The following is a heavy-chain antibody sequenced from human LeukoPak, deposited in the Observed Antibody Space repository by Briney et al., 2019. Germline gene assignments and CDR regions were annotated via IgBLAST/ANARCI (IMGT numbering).Heavy chain of an antibody. V-gene: IGHV3-7*01. CDR1: GFTFSSYW. CDR2: IKQDGSEK. CDR3: ARTYYDILTGYNPYFDY. Sequence: GGSLRLSCAASGFTFSSYWMSWVRQAPGKGLEWVANIKQDGSEKYYVDSVRGRFTISRDNAKNSLYLRMNSLRAEDTAVYYCARTYYDILTGYNPYFDYWGQGILVTVSS. D-gene: IGHD3-9*01. J-gene: IGHJ4*02.